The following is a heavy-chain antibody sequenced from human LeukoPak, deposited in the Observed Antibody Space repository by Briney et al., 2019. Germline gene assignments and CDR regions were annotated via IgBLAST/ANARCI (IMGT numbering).Heavy chain of an antibody. D-gene: IGHD6-19*01. Sequence: PSETLSLTCAVYGGSFSGYYWSWIRQPPGKGLEWIGEINHSGSTNYIPSLKSRVTISVDTSKNQFSLKLSSVTAADTAVYYCARGLGQWLATLGYWGQGTLVTVSS. CDR1: GGSFSGYY. CDR3: ARGLGQWLATLGY. V-gene: IGHV4-34*01. J-gene: IGHJ4*02. CDR2: INHSGST.